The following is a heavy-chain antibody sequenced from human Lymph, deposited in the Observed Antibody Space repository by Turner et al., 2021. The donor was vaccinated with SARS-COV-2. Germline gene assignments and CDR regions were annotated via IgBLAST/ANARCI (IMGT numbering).Heavy chain of an antibody. CDR1: GFTFSSYG. CDR2: ISGSGGST. Sequence: EVPLLDSGGGSVQPGGSLTLSCAASGFTFSSYGMSWVRQAPGKGLEWVSAISGSGGSTYYADSVKGRFTSSRDNSKNTLYLQMNSLRAEDTDVYDCAKGVDGGWLQPNSFDYWGQGTLVTVSS. J-gene: IGHJ4*02. V-gene: IGHV3-23*01. CDR3: AKGVDGGWLQPNSFDY. D-gene: IGHD5-12*01.